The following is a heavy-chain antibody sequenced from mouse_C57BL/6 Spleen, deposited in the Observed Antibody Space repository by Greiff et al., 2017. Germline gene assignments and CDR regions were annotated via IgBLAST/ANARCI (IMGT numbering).Heavy chain of an antibody. J-gene: IGHJ1*03. Sequence: EVKVVESGGGLVKPGGSLKLSCAASGFTFSSYAMSWVRQTPEKRLEWVATISDGGSYTYYPDNVKGRFTISRDNAKNNLYLQMSHLKSEDTAMYYCARDAEYFDVWGTGTTVTVSS. CDR1: GFTFSSYA. CDR3: ARDAEYFDV. CDR2: ISDGGSYT. V-gene: IGHV5-4*01.